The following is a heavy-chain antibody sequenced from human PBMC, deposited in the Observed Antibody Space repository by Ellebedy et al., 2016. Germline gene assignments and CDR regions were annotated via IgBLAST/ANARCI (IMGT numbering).Heavy chain of an antibody. J-gene: IGHJ6*02. V-gene: IGHV1-46*01. CDR3: ARDRYSSSGRKRGSMDF. Sequence: APVKVSCKASGYTFTSNYIHWIRQAPGQRLEWMGIVNPNGGSPTYSQKFQGRITMTRDTSTSTVYMELSSLRPEDTAVYYCARDRYSSSGRKRGSMDFWGQGTTVTVFS. CDR2: VNPNGGSP. D-gene: IGHD6-13*01. CDR1: GYTFTSNY.